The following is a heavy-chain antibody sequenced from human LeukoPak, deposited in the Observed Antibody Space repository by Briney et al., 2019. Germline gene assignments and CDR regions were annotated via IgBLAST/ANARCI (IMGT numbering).Heavy chain of an antibody. CDR1: GFTFDDYA. CDR2: ISWNSGSI. Sequence: GRSLRLSCAASGFTFDDYAMHWVRQAPGKGLEWVSGISWNSGSIGYADSVKGRFTISRDNAKNSLYLQMNSLRAEDTAVYYCARDSLEDYGENYYYGMDVWGQGTTVTVSS. CDR3: ARDSLEDYGENYYYGMDV. V-gene: IGHV3-9*01. D-gene: IGHD4-17*01. J-gene: IGHJ6*02.